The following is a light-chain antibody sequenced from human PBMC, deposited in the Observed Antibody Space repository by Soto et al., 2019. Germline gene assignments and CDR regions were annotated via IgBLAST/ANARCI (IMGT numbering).Light chain of an antibody. CDR3: TSYAGSNIWV. V-gene: IGLV2-8*01. CDR1: SSDVGAYNY. J-gene: IGLJ3*02. Sequence: QSALTQPPSASGSPGQSVTISCTGTSSDVGAYNYVSWYQQYPGKAPKLMIYEVNKRPSGVPDRFSGSKSGKTASLTVSGLQPEDEADDHCTSYAGSNIWVFGGGTQVTVL. CDR2: EVN.